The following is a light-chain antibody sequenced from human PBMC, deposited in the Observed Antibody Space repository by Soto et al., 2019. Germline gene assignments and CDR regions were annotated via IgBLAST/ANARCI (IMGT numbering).Light chain of an antibody. CDR1: QSISSSY. CDR3: QQYGSSSWT. J-gene: IGKJ1*01. Sequence: EIVLTQSPGTLSLSPGKRATLSCRASQSISSSYLAWYQQRPGQAPRLLIYGASSRATGIPDRFSGCGSGTEFTLTISRLEPEDFAVYYCQQYGSSSWTFGQGTKVDIK. CDR2: GAS. V-gene: IGKV3-20*01.